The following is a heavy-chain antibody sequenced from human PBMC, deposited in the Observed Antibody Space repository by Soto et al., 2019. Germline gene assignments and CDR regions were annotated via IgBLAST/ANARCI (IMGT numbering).Heavy chain of an antibody. J-gene: IGHJ6*02. CDR2: IVPMFGTA. V-gene: IGHV1-69*12. Sequence: QVQLVQSGAEVKKPGSSVKVSCKASGGTFSSYDISWVRQAPGQGLEWMGGIVPMFGTADYAHKFQGRVTITADESTTAYMELSSRRSEDTAVYYCARVRHCSGGSCSYYFGMDVWGQGTTVTVSS. CDR1: GGTFSSYD. CDR3: ARVRHCSGGSCSYYFGMDV. D-gene: IGHD2-15*01.